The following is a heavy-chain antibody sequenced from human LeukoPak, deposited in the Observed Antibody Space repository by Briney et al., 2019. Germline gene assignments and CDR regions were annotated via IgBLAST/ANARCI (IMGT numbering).Heavy chain of an antibody. V-gene: IGHV3-9*01. CDR1: GFTFDDYA. Sequence: PGRSLRLSCAASGFTFDDYAMHWVRQAPGKGLEWVSGISWNSGSIGYADSVKGRFTISRDNAKNSLYLQMNSLRAEDTALYYCAKDTRITNFGEFDPWGQGTLVTVSS. D-gene: IGHD3-3*01. CDR2: ISWNSGSI. CDR3: AKDTRITNFGEFDP. J-gene: IGHJ5*02.